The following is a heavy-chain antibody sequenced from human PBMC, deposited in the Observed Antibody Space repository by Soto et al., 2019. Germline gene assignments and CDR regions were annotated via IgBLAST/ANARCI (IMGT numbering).Heavy chain of an antibody. CDR2: IYPGDSDT. D-gene: IGHD1-26*01. J-gene: IGHJ4*02. CDR3: ARLGGIVDTGTWIQ. V-gene: IGHV5-51*01. CDR1: GYRFSTYW. Sequence: PXEALKISFKASGYRFSTYWIGCVLQGPGKGPEWMAIIYPGDSDTRENPSFQGQVTISADKSSNTVHLQWRSLKASDTAIYYCARLGGIVDTGTWIQWGQGTPVTVSS.